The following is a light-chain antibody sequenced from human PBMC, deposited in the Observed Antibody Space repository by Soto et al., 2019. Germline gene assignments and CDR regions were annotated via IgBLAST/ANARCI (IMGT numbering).Light chain of an antibody. Sequence: QSALTQPPSASGSPGQSVTISCTGTSSDVGGYNYVSWYQQHPGKAPKLMIYEVSKRPSGVPDRFSGSKSGNTASLTVSGLQPEDGADYYCSSYAGSNKSVFGTGTKVTVL. CDR2: EVS. CDR3: SSYAGSNKSV. J-gene: IGLJ1*01. CDR1: SSDVGGYNY. V-gene: IGLV2-8*01.